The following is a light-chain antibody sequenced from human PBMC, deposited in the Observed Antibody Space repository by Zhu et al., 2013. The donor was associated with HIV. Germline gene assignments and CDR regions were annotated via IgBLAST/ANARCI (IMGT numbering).Light chain of an antibody. CDR3: LQDYTYPWT. V-gene: IGKV1-6*01. J-gene: IGKJ1*01. CDR1: QGISNH. CDR2: AAS. Sequence: AIQLTQSPSTLPASVGDRVVITCRASQGISNHLAWFQFVPGKAPKLLIYAASSLQSGVPSRFSGSRSGTDFTLTISSLQPEDFATYFCLQDYTYPWTFGQGTKVESK.